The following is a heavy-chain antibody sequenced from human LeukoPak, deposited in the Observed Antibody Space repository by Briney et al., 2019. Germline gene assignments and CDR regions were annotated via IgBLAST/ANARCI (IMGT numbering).Heavy chain of an antibody. CDR1: GGSFSGYY. Sequence: SETLSLTCAVYGGSFSGYYWSWIRQPPGKGLEWIGEINHSGSTNYNPSLKSRVTISVDTSKNQFSLKLSSVTAADTAVYYCARALYGMGVWGKGTTVTVSS. J-gene: IGHJ6*04. V-gene: IGHV4-34*01. CDR3: ARALYGMGV. CDR2: INHSGST.